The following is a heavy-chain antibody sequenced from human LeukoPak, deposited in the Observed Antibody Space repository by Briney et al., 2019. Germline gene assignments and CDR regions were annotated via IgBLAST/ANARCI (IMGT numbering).Heavy chain of an antibody. CDR1: GFTFSSYS. CDR3: ARNASSNDY. D-gene: IGHD2/OR15-2a*01. J-gene: IGHJ4*02. CDR2: ISSSSSFI. Sequence: PGGSLRLSCAASGFTFSSYSMSWVRQAPGKGLEWVSSISSSSSFIYYADSVKGRFTISRDNAKNSLYLQMNSLRAEDTAVYYCARNASSNDYWGQGTLVTVSS. V-gene: IGHV3-21*01.